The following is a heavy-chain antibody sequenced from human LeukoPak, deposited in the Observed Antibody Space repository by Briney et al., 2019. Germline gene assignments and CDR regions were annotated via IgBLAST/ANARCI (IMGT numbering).Heavy chain of an antibody. CDR3: ARGGYYGSGNDFRFDP. V-gene: IGHV4-59*01. J-gene: IGHJ5*02. CDR1: GGSISSYY. CDR2: IHYTGST. Sequence: SETLSLTCTVSGGSISSYYWSWIRQPPGKGLECIGCIHYTGSTNYNPSLKSRVTISVDTSKNQFSLKLSSVTAADTAIYYCARGGYYGSGNDFRFDPWGQGTLVTVSS. D-gene: IGHD3-10*01.